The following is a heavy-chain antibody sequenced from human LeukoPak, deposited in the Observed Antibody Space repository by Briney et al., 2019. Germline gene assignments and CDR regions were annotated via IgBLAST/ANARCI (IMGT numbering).Heavy chain of an antibody. CDR3: ASAREYCGSAECYEYFQH. Sequence: PGGSLRLSCSASGFIFSNYWMTWVRQSPGKGLEWVSVIYSGGSTYYADSVNGRFTISRDNSRNTLLLQMNSLRAEDTALYYCASAREYCGSAECYEYFQHWGQGTLVTVSS. CDR2: IYSGGST. V-gene: IGHV3-53*01. J-gene: IGHJ1*01. D-gene: IGHD2-21*01. CDR1: GFIFSNYW.